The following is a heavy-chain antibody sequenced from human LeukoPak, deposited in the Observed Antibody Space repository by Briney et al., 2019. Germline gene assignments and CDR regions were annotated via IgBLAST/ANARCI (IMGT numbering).Heavy chain of an antibody. J-gene: IGHJ4*02. CDR2: IGGGGTNT. Sequence: GGSLRLSCAASGFTFTDFAMNWVRQAPGKGLEWVSGIGGGGTNTDYADSVKGRFTISRDNSKNTLTLQMSSLRADDTAVYFCAKDARGYHRPIDHWGQGILVTVYS. CDR3: AKDARGYHRPIDH. CDR1: GFTFTDFA. D-gene: IGHD3-22*01. V-gene: IGHV3-23*01.